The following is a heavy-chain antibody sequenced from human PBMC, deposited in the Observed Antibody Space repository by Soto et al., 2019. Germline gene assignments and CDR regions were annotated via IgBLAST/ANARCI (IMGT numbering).Heavy chain of an antibody. CDR2: IYYTGTT. CDR1: GGSINNYY. J-gene: IGHJ3*02. Sequence: PSETLSLTCTVSGGSINNYYWSWIRQPPGKGLEWIGYIYYTGTTNYNPSLRSRVTMSVDTSRSQFSLSLRSVTAADTAVYYCARDLGGERSRIAFDIWGQGAVVTVSS. D-gene: IGHD2-21*01. V-gene: IGHV4-59*01. CDR3: ARDLGGERSRIAFDI.